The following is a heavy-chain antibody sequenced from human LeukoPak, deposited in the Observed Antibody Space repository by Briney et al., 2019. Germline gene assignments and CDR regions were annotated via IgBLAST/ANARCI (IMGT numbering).Heavy chain of an antibody. V-gene: IGHV4-38-2*01. CDR3: ARHEWDYDILTGYSPTWFDP. Sequence: PSETLSLTCSVSSYSINSNYYWGWIRQSPGKGLEWIVSIYYSGSTYYNPSLKSRVTISVDTSKNQFSLKLSSVTAADTAVYYCARHEWDYDILTGYSPTWFDPWGQGTLVTVSS. CDR1: SYSINSNYY. CDR2: IYYSGST. D-gene: IGHD3-9*01. J-gene: IGHJ5*02.